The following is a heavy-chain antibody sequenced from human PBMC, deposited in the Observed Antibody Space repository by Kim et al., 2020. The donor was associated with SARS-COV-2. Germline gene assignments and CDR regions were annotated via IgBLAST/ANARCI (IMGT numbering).Heavy chain of an antibody. J-gene: IGHJ4*02. CDR1: GGSISSGGYY. Sequence: SETLSLTCTVSGGSISSGGYYWSWIRQHPGKGLEWIGYIYYSGSTYSNPSLKSRVTISVDTSKNQFSLKLSSVTAADTAVYYCARVRITIFGVVTEFDYWGQGTLVTVSS. V-gene: IGHV4-31*03. CDR2: IYYSGST. D-gene: IGHD3-3*01. CDR3: ARVRITIFGVVTEFDY.